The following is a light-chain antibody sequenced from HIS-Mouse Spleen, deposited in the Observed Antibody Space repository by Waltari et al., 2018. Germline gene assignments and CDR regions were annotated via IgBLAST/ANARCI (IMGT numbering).Light chain of an antibody. CDR2: VGTGGIVG. CDR3: GADHGSGSNFVWV. CDR1: SGSRNYN. J-gene: IGLJ3*02. Sequence: QSVLTQPPSASASLGASVTLTCTLSSGSRNYNLDWYQQTPGKGPRFVMRVGTGGIVGSKGDGIPDRFSVLGSGLNRYLTIKNIQEEDESDYHCGADHGSGSNFVWVFGGGTKLTVL. V-gene: IGLV9-49*01.